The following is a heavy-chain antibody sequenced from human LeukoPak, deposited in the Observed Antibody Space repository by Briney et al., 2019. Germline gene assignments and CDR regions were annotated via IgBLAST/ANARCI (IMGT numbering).Heavy chain of an antibody. J-gene: IGHJ3*02. D-gene: IGHD6-19*01. V-gene: IGHV3-48*03. CDR1: GFTFSSYE. CDR3: ARDYSSGWDDFDI. CDR2: ISSSGSTI. Sequence: PGGSLRLTCAASGFTFSSYEMNWVRQAPGKGLEWVSYISSSGSTIYYADSVKGRFTISRDNAKNSLYLQMNSLRAEDTAVYYCARDYSSGWDDFDIWGQGTMVTVSS.